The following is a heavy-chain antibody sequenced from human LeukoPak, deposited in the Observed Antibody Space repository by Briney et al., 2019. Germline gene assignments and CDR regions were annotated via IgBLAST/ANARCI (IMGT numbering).Heavy chain of an antibody. CDR1: GLTFSNYG. V-gene: IGHV3-48*03. Sequence: TGGSLTLSCAAYGLTFSNYGMNWLRQAPGRVPDWLSYISSSGSTIFYADSVKGRFTISRDNSKNSLYLQMNSLSVEDTALYYCVRNGEGDNVGFDYWGQGTLVTVSS. J-gene: IGHJ4*02. D-gene: IGHD2-21*01. CDR3: VRNGEGDNVGFDY. CDR2: ISSSGSTI.